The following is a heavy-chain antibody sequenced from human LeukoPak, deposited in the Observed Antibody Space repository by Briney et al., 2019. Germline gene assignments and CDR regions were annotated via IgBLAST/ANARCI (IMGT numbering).Heavy chain of an antibody. Sequence: GGSLRLSCEASGFTFSSYSMNWVRQAPGKGLEWVSSISTSSTYIYYADSVKGRFTISRDNSKNTLYLQMNSLRAEDTAVYYCARDGSSGYSHWGQGTLVTVSS. CDR3: ARDGSSGYSH. CDR2: ISTSSTYI. J-gene: IGHJ4*02. CDR1: GFTFSSYS. V-gene: IGHV3-21*01. D-gene: IGHD3-22*01.